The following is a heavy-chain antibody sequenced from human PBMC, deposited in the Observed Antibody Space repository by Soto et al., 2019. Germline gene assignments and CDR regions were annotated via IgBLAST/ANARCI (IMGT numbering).Heavy chain of an antibody. CDR2: INPSGGST. J-gene: IGHJ4*02. D-gene: IGHD3-16*01. V-gene: IGHV1-46*01. Sequence: QVQLVQSGAEVKKPGASVKVSCKASGYTFTSYYMHWVRQAPGQGLEWMGIINPSGGSTSYAQKFQGGVTMTRDTSTSTVYMELSSLRSEETAVYYCARGGRGQWFDYWGQGTLVTVSS. CDR3: ARGGRGQWFDY. CDR1: GYTFTSYY.